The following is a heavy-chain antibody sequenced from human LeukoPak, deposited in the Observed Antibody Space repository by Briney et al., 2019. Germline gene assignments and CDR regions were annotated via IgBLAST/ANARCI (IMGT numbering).Heavy chain of an antibody. J-gene: IGHJ4*02. Sequence: GGSLRLSCAASGFTFSSYAMSWVRQAPGKGLEWVSYISSSSGTIYYADSVKGRFTISRDNAKNSLYLQMNSLRAEDTAVYYCASSGSYRFDYWGQGTLVTVSS. CDR2: ISSSSGTI. V-gene: IGHV3-48*01. D-gene: IGHD1-26*01. CDR3: ASSGSYRFDY. CDR1: GFTFSSYA.